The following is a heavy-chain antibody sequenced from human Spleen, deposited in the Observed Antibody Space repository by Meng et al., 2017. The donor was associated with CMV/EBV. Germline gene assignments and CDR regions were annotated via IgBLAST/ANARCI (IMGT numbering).Heavy chain of an antibody. Sequence: GESLKIPCAVSGFTVDINNINWVRQAPGKGLEWVSIIYGGGSSYYADSVKGRFTISRDNSKTTVYLQMNSLLAEDTAIYYCARVGYYGSGSMGYFDYWGQGTLVTISS. CDR1: GFTVDINN. J-gene: IGHJ4*02. CDR2: IYGGGSS. CDR3: ARVGYYGSGSMGYFDY. V-gene: IGHV3-53*01. D-gene: IGHD3-10*01.